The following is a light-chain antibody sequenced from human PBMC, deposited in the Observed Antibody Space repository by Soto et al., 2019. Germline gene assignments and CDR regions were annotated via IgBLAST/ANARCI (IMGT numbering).Light chain of an antibody. J-gene: IGLJ3*02. CDR2: DVT. V-gene: IGLV2-11*01. Sequence: QSALTQPRSVSGSPGQSVTISCTGTSSDVGGYNYVSWYQQQPGKAPKLMMYDVTKRTSGVPDRLSGSKSGNTASLTISGLQTEDEADYYCCSYAGSYTLVFGGGTQLTV. CDR3: CSYAGSYTLV. CDR1: SSDVGGYNY.